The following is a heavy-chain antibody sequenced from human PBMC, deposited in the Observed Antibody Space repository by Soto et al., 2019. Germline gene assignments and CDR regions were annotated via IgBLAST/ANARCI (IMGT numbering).Heavy chain of an antibody. CDR3: ARMYYDFWSGYIP. D-gene: IGHD3-3*01. J-gene: IGHJ5*02. Sequence: SETLSLTCTVSGGSISSYYWSWIRQPPGKGLEWIGYIYYSGSTNYNPSLKSRLTISVDTSKNQFSLKLSSVTAADTAVYYCARMYYDFWSGYIPWGQGTLVTVSS. CDR1: GGSISSYY. CDR2: IYYSGST. V-gene: IGHV4-59*08.